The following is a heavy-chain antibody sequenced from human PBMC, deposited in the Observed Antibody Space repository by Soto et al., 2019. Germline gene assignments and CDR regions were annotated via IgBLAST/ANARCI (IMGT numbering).Heavy chain of an antibody. V-gene: IGHV4-34*01. Sequence: SEILSLTCAVYGGSFSGYYWSWIRQPPGKGLEWIGEINHSGSTNYNPSLKSRVTISVDTSKNQFSLKLSSVTAADTAVYYCARGCSGGSCYYGFDPWGQGTLVTVSS. J-gene: IGHJ5*02. D-gene: IGHD2-15*01. CDR3: ARGCSGGSCYYGFDP. CDR2: INHSGST. CDR1: GGSFSGYY.